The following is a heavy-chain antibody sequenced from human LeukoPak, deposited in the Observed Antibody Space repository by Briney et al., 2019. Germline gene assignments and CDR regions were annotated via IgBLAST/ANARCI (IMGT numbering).Heavy chain of an antibody. CDR3: ARDGLTVGANDY. Sequence: AASVKVSCKASGCTFSSYAISWVRQAPGQGLEWMGRIIPIFGTANYAQKFQGRVTITTDESTSTAYMELSSLRSEDTAVYYCARDGLTVGANDYWGQGTLVTVSS. CDR2: IIPIFGTA. D-gene: IGHD1-26*01. J-gene: IGHJ4*02. CDR1: GCTFSSYA. V-gene: IGHV1-69*05.